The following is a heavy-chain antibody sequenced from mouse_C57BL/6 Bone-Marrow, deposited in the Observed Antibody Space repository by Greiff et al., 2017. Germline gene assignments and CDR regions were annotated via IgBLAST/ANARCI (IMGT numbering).Heavy chain of an antibody. CDR2: ISSGGDYI. D-gene: IGHD2-4*01. J-gene: IGHJ3*01. CDR1: GFTFSSYA. Sequence: EVKLMESGEGLVKPGGSLKLSCAASGFTFSSYAMSWVRQTPEKRLEWVAYISSGGDYIYYADTVKGRFTISRDNARNTLYLQMSSLKSEDTAMYYCTRDEVYDYRFAYWGQGTLVTVSA. V-gene: IGHV5-9-1*02. CDR3: TRDEVYDYRFAY.